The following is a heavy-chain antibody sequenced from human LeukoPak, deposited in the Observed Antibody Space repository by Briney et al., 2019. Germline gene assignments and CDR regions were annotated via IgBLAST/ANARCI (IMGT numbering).Heavy chain of an antibody. Sequence: GASVKVSCKASGYTFTSYGISWVRQAPGQGLEWMGWIRVYNGDTSYAQKLQGIVTMTTDTSTSTAYMELRSLRSDDTAVYYCAREIAVAAPYYYGMDVWGQGTTVTVSS. CDR3: AREIAVAAPYYYGMDV. J-gene: IGHJ6*02. CDR1: GYTFTSYG. V-gene: IGHV1-18*01. CDR2: IRVYNGDT. D-gene: IGHD6-19*01.